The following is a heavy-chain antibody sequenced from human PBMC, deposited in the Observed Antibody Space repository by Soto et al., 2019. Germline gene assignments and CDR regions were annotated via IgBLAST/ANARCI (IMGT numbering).Heavy chain of an antibody. CDR2: ININRGDV. V-gene: IGHV1-18*01. J-gene: IGHJ4*01. Sequence: ASVKVSCKASGHTSTHNGISWVRRAPGQGLEWMGWININRGDVNHAPKFQGRVTLTTDTSTTTAYMELRSLRLDDTALYFCATDDMNRGRFDYWG. CDR1: GHTSTHNG. CDR3: ATDDMNRGRFDY.